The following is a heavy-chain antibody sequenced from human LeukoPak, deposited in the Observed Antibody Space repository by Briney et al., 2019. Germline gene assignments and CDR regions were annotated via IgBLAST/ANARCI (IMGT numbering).Heavy chain of an antibody. CDR1: GFTFSSYD. Sequence: PGGSLRLSCAASGFTFSSYDMHWVRQATGKGLEWVSGIGTAGDIYYPGSVKGRFTISRDNSKSTLYLQMNSLRAEDTAVYYCASRVAGFPYWGQGTLVTVSS. V-gene: IGHV3-13*01. J-gene: IGHJ4*02. D-gene: IGHD6-19*01. CDR3: ASRVAGFPY. CDR2: IGTAGDI.